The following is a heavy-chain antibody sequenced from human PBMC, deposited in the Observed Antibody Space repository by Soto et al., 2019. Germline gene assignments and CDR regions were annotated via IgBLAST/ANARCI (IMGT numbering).Heavy chain of an antibody. CDR3: AEASRGIAAAEVDY. CDR2: ISYDGSNK. CDR1: GFTFSSYG. V-gene: IGHV3-30*18. J-gene: IGHJ4*02. Sequence: QVQLVESGGGVVQPGRSLRLSCAASGFTFSSYGMHWVRQAPGKGLEWVAVISYDGSNKYYADSVKGRFTISRDNSKNTRYLQMNMLRAADRAGYYCAEASRGIAAAEVDYGGLGTLVT. D-gene: IGHD6-25*01.